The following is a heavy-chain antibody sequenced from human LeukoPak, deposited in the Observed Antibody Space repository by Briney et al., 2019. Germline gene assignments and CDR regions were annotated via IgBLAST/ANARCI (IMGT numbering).Heavy chain of an antibody. D-gene: IGHD1-26*01. CDR2: ISGSGGST. Sequence: GGSLRLSCAASGFTFSSYAMHWVRQAPGKGLEWVSTISGSGGSTYYTDSVKGRFTISRDNSKNTLYLQMNSLRADDTAIYYCAKGSLGIVGADDAFDIWGQGTMVTVSS. V-gene: IGHV3-23*01. CDR3: AKGSLGIVGADDAFDI. J-gene: IGHJ3*02. CDR1: GFTFSSYA.